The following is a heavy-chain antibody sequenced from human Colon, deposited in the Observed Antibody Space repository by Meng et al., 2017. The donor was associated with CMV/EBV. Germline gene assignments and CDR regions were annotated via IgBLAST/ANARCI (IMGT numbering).Heavy chain of an antibody. V-gene: IGHV3-23*01. CDR1: GFTFSSFA. Sequence: GESLKISCAASGFTFSSFAMTWVRQAPGKGLEWVSTIDSSDRTYYADSVKGRFTISRNNSNNTLYLQMRSLRAEDTAVYYCAKHDTKYGYGRDYFEYWGQGILVTVSS. D-gene: IGHD5-18*01. CDR3: AKHDTKYGYGRDYFEY. CDR2: IDSSDRT. J-gene: IGHJ4*01.